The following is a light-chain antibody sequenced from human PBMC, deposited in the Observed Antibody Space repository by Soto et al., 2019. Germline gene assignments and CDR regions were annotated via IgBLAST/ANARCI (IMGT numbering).Light chain of an antibody. CDR2: DVS. Sequence: QSALTQPASVSGSPGQSITISCTGTSSDVGGYNYVSWYRQHPGKAPKFMIYDVSNRPSGVSNRFSGSKSGNTASLTISGLQAEDEADYYCCSYTTSNTRQIVFGXGTMVTVL. CDR3: CSYTTSNTRQIV. CDR1: SSDVGGYNY. J-gene: IGLJ1*01. V-gene: IGLV2-14*01.